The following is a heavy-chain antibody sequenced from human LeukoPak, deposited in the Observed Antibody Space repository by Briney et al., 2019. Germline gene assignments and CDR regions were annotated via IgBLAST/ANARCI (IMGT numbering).Heavy chain of an antibody. CDR1: GYTFTNFA. V-gene: IGHV1-3*01. CDR2: INAGNGNT. D-gene: IGHD4-17*01. CDR3: ATYGGSLSPNPWYGMDV. J-gene: IGHJ6*02. Sequence: ASVKVSCKASGYTFTNFAMHWVRQAPGQRLEWMGWINAGNGNTKNSQNFQDRVTITRDTSASTAYMELSYLRSEDTAVYYCATYGGSLSPNPWYGMDVWGQGTTVTVSS.